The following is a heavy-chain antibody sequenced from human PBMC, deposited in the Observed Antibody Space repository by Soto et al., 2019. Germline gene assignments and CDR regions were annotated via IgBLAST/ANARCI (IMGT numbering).Heavy chain of an antibody. CDR1: DGSMNSDSSY. CDR3: ARLGGYVSVGYYYLWDS. J-gene: IGHJ4*02. Sequence: QLQLQESGPGLVKPSETLSLTCRVSDGSMNSDSSYWGWIRQPPGKGLEWIGVINHSGSTYHNLSLKGRVIMSVDASRNQFSLKLTSMTAADTAVYYCARLGGYVSVGYYYLWDSWGQGTLVTVSS. CDR2: INHSGST. D-gene: IGHD3-22*01. V-gene: IGHV4-39*01.